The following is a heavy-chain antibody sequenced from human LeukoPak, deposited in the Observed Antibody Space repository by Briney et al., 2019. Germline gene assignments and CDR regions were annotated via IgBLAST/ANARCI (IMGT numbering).Heavy chain of an antibody. Sequence: SQTLCLTCTVSGGSISSGSYYWSWIRQPAGKGLEWIGRIYTSGSTNYNPSLKSRVTIAVDTSKNQFSLKLSSVTAADTAVYYCARDKGPTHDAFDIWGQGTMVTVSS. V-gene: IGHV4-61*02. CDR1: GGSISSGSYY. J-gene: IGHJ3*02. CDR2: IYTSGST. CDR3: ARDKGPTHDAFDI.